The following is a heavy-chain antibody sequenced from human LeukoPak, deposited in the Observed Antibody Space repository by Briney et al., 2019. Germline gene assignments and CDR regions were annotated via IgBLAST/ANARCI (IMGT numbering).Heavy chain of an antibody. J-gene: IGHJ4*02. Sequence: SETLSLTCAVYGGSFSGYYWSWIRQPPGKGLEWIGEINHSGSTNYNPSLKSRVTISVDTSKNQFSLKLSSVTAADTAVYYCARGLGYSYGHCPLDYWGQGSLVTVSS. CDR2: INHSGST. CDR3: ARGLGYSYGHCPLDY. V-gene: IGHV4-34*01. D-gene: IGHD5-18*01. CDR1: GGSFSGYY.